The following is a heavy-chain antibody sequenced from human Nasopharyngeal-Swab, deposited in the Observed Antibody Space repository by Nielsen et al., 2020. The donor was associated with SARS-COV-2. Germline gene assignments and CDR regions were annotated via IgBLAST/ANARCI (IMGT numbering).Heavy chain of an antibody. V-gene: IGHV1-69*13. J-gene: IGHJ4*02. D-gene: IGHD6-19*01. CDR2: IIPIFGTA. CDR1: GGTFSSYA. CDR3: ARAEQWLVHQRGDLDY. Sequence: SVKVSCKASGGTFSSYAINWVRQAPGQGLEWMGGIIPIFGTANYAQKFQGRVTITADESTSTAYMELSSLRSEDTAVYYCARAEQWLVHQRGDLDYWGQGTLVTVSS.